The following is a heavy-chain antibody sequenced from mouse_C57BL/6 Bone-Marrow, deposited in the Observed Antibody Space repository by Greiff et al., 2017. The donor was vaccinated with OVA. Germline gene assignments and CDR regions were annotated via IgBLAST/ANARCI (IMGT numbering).Heavy chain of an antibody. D-gene: IGHD2-4*01. Sequence: VQLQQSGPELVKPGASVKISCKASGYTFTDYYINWVKQRPGQGLEWIGWIFPGSGSTYYNEKFKGKATLTVDKSSSTAYMLLSSLTSEDSAVYFCARHYEYEGPWFAYWGQGTLVTVSA. CDR2: IFPGSGST. V-gene: IGHV1-75*01. J-gene: IGHJ3*01. CDR3: ARHYEYEGPWFAY. CDR1: GYTFTDYY.